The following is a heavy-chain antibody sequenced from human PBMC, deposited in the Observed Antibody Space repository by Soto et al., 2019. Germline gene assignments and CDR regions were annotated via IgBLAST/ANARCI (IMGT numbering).Heavy chain of an antibody. CDR2: IYYSGST. Sequence: QLQLQESGPGLVKPSETLSLTCTVSGGSISSSSYYWGWIRQPPGKGLEWIGSIYYSGSTYYNPSLKSRGTISVETSKNQFSLKLSSVTAADTAVYYCARRRHIVVVVAAIPYYYYYMDVWGKGTTVTVSS. CDR3: ARRRHIVVVVAAIPYYYYYMDV. CDR1: GGSISSSSYY. D-gene: IGHD2-15*01. V-gene: IGHV4-39*01. J-gene: IGHJ6*03.